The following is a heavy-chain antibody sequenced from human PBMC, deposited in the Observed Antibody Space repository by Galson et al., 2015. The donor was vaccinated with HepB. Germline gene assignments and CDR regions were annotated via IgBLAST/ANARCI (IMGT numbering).Heavy chain of an antibody. CDR1: GYTFTSYY. J-gene: IGHJ1*01. CDR3: ARALTGLRDSRH. D-gene: IGHD2-15*01. V-gene: IGHV1-46*03. CDR2: INPSGGST. Sequence: SVKVSCKASGYTFTSYYMHWVRQAPGQGLEWMGIINPSGGSTSYAQEFQGRVTMTRDTSTSTVYMELSSLRSEDTAVYYCARALTGLRDSRHWGQGTLVTVSS.